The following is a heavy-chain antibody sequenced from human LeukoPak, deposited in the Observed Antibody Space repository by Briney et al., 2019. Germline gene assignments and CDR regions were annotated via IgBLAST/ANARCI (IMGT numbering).Heavy chain of an antibody. J-gene: IGHJ3*02. CDR3: ARGKRVTMIARAFDI. D-gene: IGHD3-22*01. CDR1: GGTFSSYA. CDR2: IIPIFGRA. Sequence: GASVKVSCKASGGTFSSYAMNWVRQAPGQGLEWMGGIIPIFGRANHAQKFQGRVTISADESTSTAYMELSSLISEDTAVYYCARGKRVTMIARAFDIWGQGTMVTVSS. V-gene: IGHV1-69*13.